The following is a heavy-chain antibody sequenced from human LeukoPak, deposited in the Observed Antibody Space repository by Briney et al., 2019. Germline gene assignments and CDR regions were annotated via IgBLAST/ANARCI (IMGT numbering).Heavy chain of an antibody. J-gene: IGHJ4*02. CDR1: GGSISSSSYY. CDR3: ARVDSSSWFYYFDY. D-gene: IGHD6-13*01. V-gene: IGHV4-39*07. Sequence: SETLSLTCTVSGGSISSSSYYWGWIRQPPGKGLEWIGSIYYSGSTYYNPSLKSRVTISVDTSKNQFSLKLSSVTAADTAVYYCARVDSSSWFYYFDYWGQGTLVTVSS. CDR2: IYYSGST.